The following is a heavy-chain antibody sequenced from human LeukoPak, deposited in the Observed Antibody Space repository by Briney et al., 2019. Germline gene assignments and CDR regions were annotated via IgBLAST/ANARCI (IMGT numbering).Heavy chain of an antibody. D-gene: IGHD6-13*01. J-gene: IGHJ4*02. CDR2: ISSSGSTI. CDR1: GFTFSSYE. Sequence: PGGSLRLSCAASGFTFSSYEMNWVRQAPGKGLEWVSYISSSGSTIYYADSVKGRFTISRDNAKNSLYLQMNSLRADDTAVYYSFSSSGSFDYWGQGTLVTVSS. CDR3: FSSSGSFDY. V-gene: IGHV3-48*03.